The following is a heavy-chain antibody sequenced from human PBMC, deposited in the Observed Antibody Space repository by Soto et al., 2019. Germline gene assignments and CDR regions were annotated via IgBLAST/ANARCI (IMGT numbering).Heavy chain of an antibody. Sequence: EVQLLESGGGLVQPGGSLRLSCAASGFTFSSFAMTWVRQAPVEGLEWVSSISSSGETTYYSDSVKGRFTISRDISKNMVYLQMTSLRAEDTAVYFCVQDWTGNSCPCMVVWGQGTTVTVSS. V-gene: IGHV3-23*01. CDR3: VQDWTGNSCPCMVV. CDR2: ISSSGETT. CDR1: GFTFSSFA. J-gene: IGHJ6*02. D-gene: IGHD6-13*01.